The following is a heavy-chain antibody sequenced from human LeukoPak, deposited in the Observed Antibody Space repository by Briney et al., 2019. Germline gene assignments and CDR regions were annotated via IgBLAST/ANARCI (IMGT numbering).Heavy chain of an antibody. CDR3: ARDQYASGSYSRLDY. V-gene: IGHV3-48*03. Sequence: GGSLRLSCAASGFTFSNYEMNWVRQAPGKGLEWISYITISGATIYYADSVKGRFTISTDNAKNSLYLRMNSLRAEDTAVYYCARDQYASGSYSRLDYWGQGTLVTVSS. CDR1: GFTFSNYE. D-gene: IGHD3-10*01. CDR2: ITISGATI. J-gene: IGHJ4*02.